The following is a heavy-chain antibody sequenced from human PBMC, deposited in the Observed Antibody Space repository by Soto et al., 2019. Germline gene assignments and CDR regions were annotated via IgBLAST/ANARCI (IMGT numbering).Heavy chain of an antibody. Sequence: QVQLQESGPGLVKPSGTLSLTCAASGGSISSSNWWSWVRQPPGERLDWIGETYHSGSTNSNPSLKRRVTISVDKFKDQLALKLSSVTAADTAVYYWARMAVAGTRFDYWGQGTLGTVSS. V-gene: IGHV4-4*02. CDR3: ARMAVAGTRFDY. D-gene: IGHD6-19*01. CDR2: TYHSGST. J-gene: IGHJ4*02. CDR1: GGSISSSNW.